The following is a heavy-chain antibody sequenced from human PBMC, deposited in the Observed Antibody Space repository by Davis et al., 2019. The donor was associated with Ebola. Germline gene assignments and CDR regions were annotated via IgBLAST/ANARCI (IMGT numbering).Heavy chain of an antibody. CDR1: GFTFSSFW. V-gene: IGHV3-74*01. Sequence: PGGSLRLSCATSGFTFSSFWMHWVRQAPGKGLVWVARIIGDGSRTYYADFVKGRFTISRDNAKNTLYLQMNSLRAEDTALYFCAREGGGYSGYSFLDYWGQGTLVPVPS. CDR2: IIGDGSRT. J-gene: IGHJ4*02. D-gene: IGHD5-12*01. CDR3: AREGGGYSGYSFLDY.